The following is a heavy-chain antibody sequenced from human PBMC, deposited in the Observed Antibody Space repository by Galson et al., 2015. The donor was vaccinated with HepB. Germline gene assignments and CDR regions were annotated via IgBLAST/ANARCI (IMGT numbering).Heavy chain of an antibody. CDR3: ARPRGNWKYGYFDY. V-gene: IGHV3-11*06. Sequence: SLRLSCAASGFSFSDYYMNWIRQTPGKGLEWLSYISGSSIYTNYAGSVKGRFTISRDNAKNAVFLQMDSLRDEDTALYYCARPRGNWKYGYFDYWGQGTLVTVSS. CDR1: GFSFSDYY. J-gene: IGHJ4*02. CDR2: ISGSSIYT. D-gene: IGHD1-7*01.